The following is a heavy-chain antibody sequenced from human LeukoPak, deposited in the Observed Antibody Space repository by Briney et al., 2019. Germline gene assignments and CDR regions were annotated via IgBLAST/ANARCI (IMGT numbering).Heavy chain of an antibody. CDR2: INSDRSTT. Sequence: GGSLRLSCAASGFTFSNYWMHWVRQAPGKGLVWVSRINSDRSTTTYADSVKGRFTISRDNAKNRLYLQMNSLRAEDTAVYYCARGYSWYWVDYWGQGTLVTVSS. V-gene: IGHV3-74*01. CDR3: ARGYSWYWVDY. D-gene: IGHD6-13*01. J-gene: IGHJ4*02. CDR1: GFTFSNYW.